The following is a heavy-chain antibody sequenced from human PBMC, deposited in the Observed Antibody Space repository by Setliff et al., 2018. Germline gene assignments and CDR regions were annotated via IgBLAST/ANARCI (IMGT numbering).Heavy chain of an antibody. Sequence: PSETLSLTCSISGFSITSGHYWAWIRQPAGKGLEWIGHIYTSGSTNYNPSLKSRVTISVDTSKNQFSLKLSSVTAADTALYYCTVYNTGSSKDHYWGQGTPVTVSS. CDR1: GFSITSGHY. D-gene: IGHD2-8*02. CDR2: IYTSGST. V-gene: IGHV4-61*09. J-gene: IGHJ4*02. CDR3: TVYNTGSSKDHY.